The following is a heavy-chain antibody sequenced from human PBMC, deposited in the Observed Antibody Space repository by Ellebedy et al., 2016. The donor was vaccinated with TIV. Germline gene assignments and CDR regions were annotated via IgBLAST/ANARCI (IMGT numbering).Heavy chain of an antibody. CDR2: ISAYNGDT. CDR3: ARGFYEKFHP. Sequence: ASVKVSCKASGYTFTSYGISWVRQAPGQGLEWMGWISAYNGDTNYAQKFQGRVTMTTDTFTTTAYMELRSLTSDDTAVYYCARGFYEKFHPWGQGTLATVSS. V-gene: IGHV1-18*01. D-gene: IGHD2/OR15-2a*01. CDR1: GYTFTSYG. J-gene: IGHJ5*02.